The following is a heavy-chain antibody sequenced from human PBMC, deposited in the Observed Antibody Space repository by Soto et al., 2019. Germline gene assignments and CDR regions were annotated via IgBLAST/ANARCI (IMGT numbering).Heavy chain of an antibody. Sequence: GASVKVSCKASGYTFTSYGISWVRQAPGQGLEWMGWISAYNGNTNYAQKLQGRVTMTTDTSTSTAYMELRSLRSDDTAVYYCARHQEWFGETHYYYYGMDVWGQGTTVTVSS. V-gene: IGHV1-18*01. CDR2: ISAYNGNT. CDR1: GYTFTSYG. CDR3: ARHQEWFGETHYYYYGMDV. D-gene: IGHD3-10*01. J-gene: IGHJ6*02.